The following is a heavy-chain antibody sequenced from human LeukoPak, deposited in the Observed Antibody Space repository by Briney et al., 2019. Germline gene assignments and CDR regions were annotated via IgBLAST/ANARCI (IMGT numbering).Heavy chain of an antibody. CDR3: VKGSAIMVTDTFDI. V-gene: IGHV3-9*01. Sequence: GRSLRLSCAASGFSFDNYAMHWVRQAPGKGLEWVSGISWNRGSINYADSVRGRFTISRDNAKNSLYLQMNSLRPEDTALYHCVKGSAIMVTDTFDIWGQGTMVTVSS. D-gene: IGHD2-8*01. CDR1: GFSFDNYA. J-gene: IGHJ3*02. CDR2: ISWNRGSI.